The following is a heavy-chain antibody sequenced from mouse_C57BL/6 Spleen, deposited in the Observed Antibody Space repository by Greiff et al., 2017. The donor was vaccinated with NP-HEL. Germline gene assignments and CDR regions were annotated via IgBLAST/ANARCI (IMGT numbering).Heavy chain of an antibody. J-gene: IGHJ1*03. D-gene: IGHD2-2*01. CDR1: GYTFTDYY. CDR3: ARRGYDYWYFDV. CDR2: INPYNGGT. V-gene: IGHV1-19*01. Sequence: VQLQQSGPVLVKPGASVKMSCKASGYTFTDYYMNWVKQSHGKSLEWIGVINPYNGGTSYNQKFKGKATLTVDKSSSTAYMELNSLTSEDSAVYYCARRGYDYWYFDVWGTGTTVTVSS.